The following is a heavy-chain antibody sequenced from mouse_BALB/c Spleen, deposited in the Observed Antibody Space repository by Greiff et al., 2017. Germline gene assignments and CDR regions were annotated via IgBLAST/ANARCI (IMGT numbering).Heavy chain of an antibody. V-gene: IGHV14-3*02. CDR3: ASLRLLFAY. Sequence: EVQGVESGAELVKPGASVKLSCTASGFNIKDTYMHWVKQRPEQGLEWIGRIDPANGNTKYDPKFQGKATITADTSSNTAYLQLSSLTSEDTAVYYCASLRLLFAYWGQGTLVTVSA. CDR1: GFNIKDTY. D-gene: IGHD1-2*01. J-gene: IGHJ3*01. CDR2: IDPANGNT.